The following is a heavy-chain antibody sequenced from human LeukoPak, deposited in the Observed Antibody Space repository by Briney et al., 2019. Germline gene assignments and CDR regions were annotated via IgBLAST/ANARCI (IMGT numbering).Heavy chain of an antibody. V-gene: IGHV3-48*01. D-gene: IGHD3-10*01. J-gene: IGHJ4*02. CDR3: ARHFGETPGGFIDY. CDR1: GFTFSSFS. CDR2: ISSSSSTI. Sequence: GGSLRLSCAASGFTFSSFSMNWVRQAPGKGLEWVSYISSSSSTIYYADSVKGRFTISRENSKNTLWLQMNSLRAEDTAVYYCARHFGETPGGFIDYWGQGILVTVSS.